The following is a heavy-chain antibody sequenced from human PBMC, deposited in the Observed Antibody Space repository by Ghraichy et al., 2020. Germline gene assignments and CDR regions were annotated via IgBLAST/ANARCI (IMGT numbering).Heavy chain of an antibody. CDR1: GFTFSDFY. Sequence: GGSLRLSCAASGFTFSDFYMSWIRQAPGKGLEWISYISSSGYTIYYADSVKGRFTISRDNAKNSVYLQLNSLRLEDTAVYYCASRIASSWYREKGGFDPWGQGTLVTVSS. CDR3: ASRIASSWYREKGGFDP. V-gene: IGHV3-11*01. J-gene: IGHJ5*02. D-gene: IGHD6-13*01. CDR2: ISSSGYTI.